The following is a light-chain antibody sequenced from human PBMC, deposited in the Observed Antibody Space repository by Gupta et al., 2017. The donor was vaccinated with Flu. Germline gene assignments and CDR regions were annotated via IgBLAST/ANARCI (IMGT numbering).Light chain of an antibody. V-gene: IGKV3-20*01. CDR1: QSVSSRY. CDR3: QESGSART. CDR2: DAS. Sequence: EIVLTQSPGTLSLSPGERATLSCRASQSVSSRYLAWYQQKPGQAPRLLIYDASRRATGIPDRFSGSVSGTDFTLTISRLEPEDFAVYYCQESGSARTFSQGTRVEIK. J-gene: IGKJ1*01.